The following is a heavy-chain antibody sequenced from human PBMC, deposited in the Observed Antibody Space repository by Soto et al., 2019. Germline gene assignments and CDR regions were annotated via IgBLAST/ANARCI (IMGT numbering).Heavy chain of an antibody. CDR1: GFTFDDFG. CDR2: LSYDGSHE. CDR3: AKEMFPLTVLDSSSPWGDY. D-gene: IGHD3-22*01. V-gene: IGHV3-30*18. J-gene: IGHJ4*02. Sequence: QVQLVESGGGVVQPGTSLKLSCAASGFTFDDFGFHWVRQAPGKGLEWVATLSYDGSHEYYADSVKGRFTISRDNSKITLYLQMNSLKTEDTAMYYCAKEMFPLTVLDSSSPWGDYWGQGTLVTVSS.